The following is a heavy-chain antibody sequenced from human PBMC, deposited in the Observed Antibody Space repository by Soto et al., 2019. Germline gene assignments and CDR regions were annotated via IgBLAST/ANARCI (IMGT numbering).Heavy chain of an antibody. CDR2: IIPIFGTA. J-gene: IGHJ6*02. CDR3: ARVLGAGSSGYYYYYGMDV. V-gene: IGHV1-69*06. D-gene: IGHD6-6*01. Sequence: SVKVSCKASGGTFSSYAISWVRQAPGQGLEWMGGIIPIFGTANYAQKFQGRVTITADKSTSTAYMELSSLRSEDTAVYYCARVLGAGSSGYYYYYGMDVWGQGTTVTVS. CDR1: GGTFSSYA.